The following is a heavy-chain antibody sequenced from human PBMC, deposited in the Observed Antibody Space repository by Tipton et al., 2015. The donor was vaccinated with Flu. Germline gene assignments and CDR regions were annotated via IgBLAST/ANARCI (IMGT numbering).Heavy chain of an antibody. J-gene: IGHJ3*01. CDR1: GFSVNNNY. D-gene: IGHD2-15*01. CDR3: VVWISGEPY. Sequence: SLRLSCTASGFSVNNNYMYWVRQAPGKGLEWVSVIYSGGNTFHADFVEGRFTVSRDNSRNAVYLQMNSLRGEDTAVYYCVVWISGEPYWGRGTMVTVSS. CDR2: IYSGGNT. V-gene: IGHV3-66*02.